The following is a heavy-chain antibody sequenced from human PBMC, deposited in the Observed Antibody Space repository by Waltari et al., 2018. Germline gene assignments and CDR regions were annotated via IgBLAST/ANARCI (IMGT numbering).Heavy chain of an antibody. CDR2: ISSTSTYI. Sequence: EVQLVESGGGLVKPGGSLRLSCAASGFTFSTYNMNWVRQAPGKGLEWVSFISSTSTYIYYADSVKGRFTISRDNAKNSVYLQMSSLRADDTAVYFCARGTGDRCQDFWGQGTLVTVAS. J-gene: IGHJ4*02. CDR1: GFTFSTYN. D-gene: IGHD7-27*01. CDR3: ARGTGDRCQDF. V-gene: IGHV3-21*01.